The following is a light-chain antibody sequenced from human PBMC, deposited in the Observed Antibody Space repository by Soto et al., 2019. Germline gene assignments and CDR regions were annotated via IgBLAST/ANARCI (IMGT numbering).Light chain of an antibody. CDR2: AAS. J-gene: IGKJ5*01. V-gene: IGKV1-9*01. CDR3: QQLFYSPIP. Sequence: VRVNKSPAALSPSIGESVTITCRASQVISTSLAWYQVKPGKAPKLLIYAASTLESGVPSRFSATVSGTEFSLTITSLQPEDFTTYYCQQLFYSPIPFGHGRRLAI. CDR1: QVISTS.